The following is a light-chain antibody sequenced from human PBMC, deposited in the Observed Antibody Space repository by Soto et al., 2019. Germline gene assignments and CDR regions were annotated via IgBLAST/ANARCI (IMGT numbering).Light chain of an antibody. J-gene: IGKJ1*01. CDR2: EAS. V-gene: IGKV1-5*01. Sequence: DIQMTQSPSTLSASVGDRVTITCRASQRINNWLAWYQQKPGKAPRLLIYEASTLETGVPSRISGSGSGTEFTLTISSLQPADSATYYCQQYGNYLWTFGQGTKVDIK. CDR3: QQYGNYLWT. CDR1: QRINNW.